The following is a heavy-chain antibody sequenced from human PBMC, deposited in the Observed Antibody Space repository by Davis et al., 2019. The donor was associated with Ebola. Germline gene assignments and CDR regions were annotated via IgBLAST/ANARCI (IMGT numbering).Heavy chain of an antibody. CDR3: ARAAGLYCSSTSCYDWFDP. CDR1: GDSISSSRYY. CDR2: MYSNGNT. D-gene: IGHD2-2*01. J-gene: IGHJ5*02. V-gene: IGHV4-39*07. Sequence: MPSETLSLTCSVSGDSISSSRYYWGWIRQSPGKGLEWIGTMYSNGNTDYDPSLKSRVTISVDTSKNQVSLKLDSVTAADTAVYYCARAAGLYCSSTSCYDWFDPWGQGTLVTVSS.